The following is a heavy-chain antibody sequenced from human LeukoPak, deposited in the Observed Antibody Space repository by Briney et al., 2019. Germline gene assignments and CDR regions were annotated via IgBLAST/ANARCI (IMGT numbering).Heavy chain of an antibody. D-gene: IGHD3-3*01. J-gene: IGHJ5*02. CDR3: ARHSLRFLEWLS. Sequence: PSETLSLTCTVSGGFISSYYWSWIRQPPGKGLEWIGYIYYSGSTNYNPSLKSRVTISVDTSKNQFSLKLSSVTAADTAVYYCARHSLRFLEWLSWGQGTLVTVSS. V-gene: IGHV4-59*01. CDR1: GGFISSYY. CDR2: IYYSGST.